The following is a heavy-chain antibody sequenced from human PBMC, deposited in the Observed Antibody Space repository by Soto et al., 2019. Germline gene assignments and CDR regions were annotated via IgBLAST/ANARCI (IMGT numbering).Heavy chain of an antibody. J-gene: IGHJ3*02. D-gene: IGHD3-3*01. Sequence: QVQLVESGGGVVQPGRSLRLSCAASGFTFSSYAMHWVRQAPGKGLQWVAVISYEGNNKYYADSVKGRSTISRDNSKNTLYLQMNSLRAEDTAVYYCARLADFGVVSAFDIWGQGTMVTVSS. CDR3: ARLADFGVVSAFDI. CDR2: ISYEGNNK. V-gene: IGHV3-30-3*01. CDR1: GFTFSSYA.